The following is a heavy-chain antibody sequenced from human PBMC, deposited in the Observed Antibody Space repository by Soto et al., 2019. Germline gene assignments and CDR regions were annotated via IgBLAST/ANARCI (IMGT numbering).Heavy chain of an antibody. CDR3: AKDIISGSSYYFYGMDA. D-gene: IGHD2-15*01. CDR1: GFTFSSYG. J-gene: IGHJ6*02. CDR2: ISYDGTDK. V-gene: IGHV3-30*18. Sequence: QVQVVESGGGVVQPGRSLRLSCAASGFTFSSYGIHWVRQAPGKGLEWVSVISYDGTDKYYADSVKGRFTISRDNSKNPLYLQINSLRAEDTAVYHCAKDIISGSSYYFYGMDAWGQGTTVTVSS.